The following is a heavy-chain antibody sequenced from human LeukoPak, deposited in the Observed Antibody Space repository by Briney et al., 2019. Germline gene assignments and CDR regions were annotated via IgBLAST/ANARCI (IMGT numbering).Heavy chain of an antibody. Sequence: PGGSLRLSCAASGFTLSSNYMSWVRQAPGKGLEWVSGLYSGGSTYYAESVKGRFTISRDNSKNKLFLHMASLRADHAAVYYCAWVSKDYGVSDFFVYWGRGTLVTVSS. CDR2: LYSGGST. D-gene: IGHD4/OR15-4a*01. CDR3: AWVSKDYGVSDFFVY. J-gene: IGHJ4*02. CDR1: GFTLSSNY. V-gene: IGHV3-66*01.